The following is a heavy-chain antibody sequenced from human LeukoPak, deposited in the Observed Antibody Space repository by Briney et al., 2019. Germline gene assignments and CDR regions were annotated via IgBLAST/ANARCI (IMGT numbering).Heavy chain of an antibody. CDR3: ARGAWGGPKKAWYFDL. Sequence: PGGSLRLSCAASGFTFSSYAMPWGRQAPGKGRKGVAVISYDGSNKYYADSVKGRFTISRDNSQNTLYLQMNSLRAEDTAVYYCARGAWGGPKKAWYFDLWGRGTLVTVSS. J-gene: IGHJ2*01. CDR2: ISYDGSNK. V-gene: IGHV3-30*04. D-gene: IGHD7-27*01. CDR1: GFTFSSYA.